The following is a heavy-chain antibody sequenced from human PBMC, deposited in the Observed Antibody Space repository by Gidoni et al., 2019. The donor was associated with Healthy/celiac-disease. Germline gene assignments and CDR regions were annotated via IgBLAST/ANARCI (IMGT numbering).Heavy chain of an antibody. J-gene: IGHJ4*02. V-gene: IGHV4-34*01. CDR2: INHSGST. CDR3: ARGPRGGCSSTSCYRRGRYFDY. D-gene: IGHD2-2*02. Sequence: QVQLQQWGAGLLKPSETLSLTCAVYGGSFSGYYWSWIRQPPGKGLEWIGEINHSGSTNYNPSLKSRVTISVDTSKNQFSLKLSSVTAADTAVYYCARGPRGGCSSTSCYRRGRYFDYWGQGTLVTVSS. CDR1: GGSFSGYY.